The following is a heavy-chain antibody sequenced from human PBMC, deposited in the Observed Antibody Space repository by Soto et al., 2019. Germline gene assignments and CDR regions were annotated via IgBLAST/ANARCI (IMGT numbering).Heavy chain of an antibody. J-gene: IGHJ4*02. CDR2: INEEGTKR. Sequence: DVQLVESGGGLVQSGGSLRLSCIASGFSLTQYWMSWVRQTPRKGLEWVAKINEEGTKRDYMESVEGRFTISRDNAKNSVSLQMNSLRADDTAVYFCTRWDGRCSGGSCFFDSWGQGTLVTVSS. D-gene: IGHD2-15*01. V-gene: IGHV3-7*01. CDR3: TRWDGRCSGGSCFFDS. CDR1: GFSLTQYW.